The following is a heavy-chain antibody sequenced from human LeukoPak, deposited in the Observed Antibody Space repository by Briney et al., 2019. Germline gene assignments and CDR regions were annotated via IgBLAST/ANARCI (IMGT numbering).Heavy chain of an antibody. CDR3: AKGTYSTFDY. CDR2: ISGSGGST. D-gene: IGHD1-26*01. J-gene: IGHJ4*02. Sequence: GGSLRLSCAASGFTFSSYAMSWVRQAPGKGLQWVSFISGSGGSTYYADSVKGRFTVSRNDSKNTLYLQMNSLRAEDTAVYYCAKGTYSTFDYWGQGTLVTVSS. V-gene: IGHV3-23*01. CDR1: GFTFSSYA.